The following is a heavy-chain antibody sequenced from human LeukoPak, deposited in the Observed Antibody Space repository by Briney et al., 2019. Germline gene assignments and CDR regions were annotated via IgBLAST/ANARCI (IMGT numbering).Heavy chain of an antibody. CDR1: GFTFDDYG. Sequence: GGSLRLSCAASGFTFDDYGMSWVRQAPGKGLEWVSGLNWNGGSTGYADSVKGRFTISRDNAKNSLYLQMNSLRAEDTAVYYCAREGDPGRHIGPLDYWGQGTLVTVSS. CDR2: LNWNGGST. D-gene: IGHD2-21*01. CDR3: AREGDPGRHIGPLDY. V-gene: IGHV3-20*04. J-gene: IGHJ4*02.